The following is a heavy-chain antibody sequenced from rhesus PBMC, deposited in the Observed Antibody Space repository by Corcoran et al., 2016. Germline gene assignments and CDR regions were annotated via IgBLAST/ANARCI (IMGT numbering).Heavy chain of an antibody. Sequence: QVQLQESGPGLVKPSETLSLTCAVSGYSISSGYYWGWIRQPPGKGLEYIGYISGSSGNTYYNPALQSRVTISKDTSKSQFSLKLSSVTAADTAVYYCARRPYYYDSGYFYWGQGVLVTVSS. J-gene: IGHJ4*01. V-gene: IGHV4-99*01. D-gene: IGHD3-28*01. CDR3: ARRPYYYDSGYFY. CDR1: GYSISSGYY. CDR2: ISGSSGNT.